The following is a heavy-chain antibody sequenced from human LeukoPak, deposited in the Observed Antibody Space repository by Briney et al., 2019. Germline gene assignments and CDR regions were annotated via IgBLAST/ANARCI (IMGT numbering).Heavy chain of an antibody. CDR2: IYYSGST. V-gene: IGHV4-39*01. Sequence: KASETLSLTCTVSGGSISSSSYYWGWIRQPPGKGLEWIGSIYYSGSTYYGPSLKSRVTISVDTSKNQFSLKLSSVTAADTAVYYCARLAIYSSGEDSWGQGTLVTVSS. CDR1: GGSISSSSYY. CDR3: ARLAIYSSGEDS. D-gene: IGHD6-19*01. J-gene: IGHJ4*02.